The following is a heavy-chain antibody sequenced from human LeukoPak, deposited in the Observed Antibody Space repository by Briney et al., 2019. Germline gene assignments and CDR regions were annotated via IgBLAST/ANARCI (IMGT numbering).Heavy chain of an antibody. CDR2: IVVGSGNT. D-gene: IGHD3-10*01. V-gene: IGHV1-58*02. CDR3: AAAKGSVRGVMKAFDI. CDR1: GFTFTSSA. Sequence: SVKVSCKASGFTFTSSAMQWVRQARGQRLEWIGWIVVGSGNTNYAQKFQERVTTTRDMSTSTAYMELSSLRSEDTAVYYCAAAKGSVRGVMKAFDIWGQGTMVTVSS. J-gene: IGHJ3*02.